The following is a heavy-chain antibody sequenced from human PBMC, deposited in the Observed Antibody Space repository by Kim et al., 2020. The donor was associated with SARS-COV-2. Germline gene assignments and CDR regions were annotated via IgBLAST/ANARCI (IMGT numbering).Heavy chain of an antibody. CDR3: ARPIRPRGSQQLVLHYFDY. D-gene: IGHD6-13*01. CDR2: INHSGST. J-gene: IGHJ4*02. V-gene: IGHV4-34*01. Sequence: SETLSLTCAVYGGSFSGYYWSWIRQPPGKGLEWIGEINHSGSTNYNPSLKSRVTISVDTSKNQFSLKLSSVTAADTAVYYCARPIRPRGSQQLVLHYFDYWGQGTLVTVSS. CDR1: GGSFSGYY.